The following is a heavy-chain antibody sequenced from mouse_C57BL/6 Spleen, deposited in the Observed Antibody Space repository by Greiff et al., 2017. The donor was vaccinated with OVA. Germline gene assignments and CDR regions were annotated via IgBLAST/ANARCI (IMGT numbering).Heavy chain of an antibody. CDR1: GYTFTNYW. CDR2: IYPGGGYT. CDR3: ARDDGYYLYY. J-gene: IGHJ2*01. Sequence: QVQLQQSGAELVRPGTSVKMSCKASGYTFTNYWIGWAKQRPGHGLEWIGDIYPGGGYTNYNEKFKGKATLTADKSSSTSYMQFSSLTSEDAAIYDCARDDGYYLYYWGQGTTLTVSS. D-gene: IGHD2-3*01. V-gene: IGHV1-63*01.